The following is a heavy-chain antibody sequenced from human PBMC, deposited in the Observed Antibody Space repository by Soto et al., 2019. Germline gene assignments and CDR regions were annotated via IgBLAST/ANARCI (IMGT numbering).Heavy chain of an antibody. J-gene: IGHJ3*01. CDR2: ILVSDST. CDR1: GFICSSYD. D-gene: IGHD1-7*01. V-gene: IGHV3-23*01. Sequence: GGYLRLSCAASGFICSSYDMSWVRQAPGKGLEWVSTILVSDSTHYEDSVRGRFTISRDRSKNTVYLQMNSLTAGDTAVYYCAKATATTGGAFDVCGQGTMVTVSS. CDR3: AKATATTGGAFDV.